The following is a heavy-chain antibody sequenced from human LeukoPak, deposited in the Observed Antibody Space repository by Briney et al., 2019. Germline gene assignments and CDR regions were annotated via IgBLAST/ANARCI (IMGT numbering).Heavy chain of an antibody. CDR2: IYYSGST. CDR3: ARVRYGDRFDY. J-gene: IGHJ4*02. CDR1: GGSISSYY. V-gene: IGHV4-59*01. D-gene: IGHD4-17*01. Sequence: SETLSLTCTVSGGSISSYYWSWIRQPPEKGLEWIGYIYYSGSTNYNPSLKSRVTISVDTSKNQFSLKLSSVTAADTAVYYCARVRYGDRFDYWGQGTLVTVSS.